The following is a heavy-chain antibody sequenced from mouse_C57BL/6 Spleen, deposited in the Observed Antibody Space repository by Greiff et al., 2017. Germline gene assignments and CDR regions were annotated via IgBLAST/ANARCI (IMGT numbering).Heavy chain of an antibody. D-gene: IGHD2-4*01. J-gene: IGHJ2*01. CDR3: AYDYEALFDY. CDR1: GYTFTSYW. CDR2: IHPNSGST. Sequence: QVQLQQPGAELVKPGASVKLSCKASGYTFTSYWMHWVKQRPGPGLEWIGMIHPNSGSTNYNEKFKSKATLTVDKSSSTAYMQLSSLTSEDSAIYYCAYDYEALFDYWGQGTTLTVSS. V-gene: IGHV1-64*01.